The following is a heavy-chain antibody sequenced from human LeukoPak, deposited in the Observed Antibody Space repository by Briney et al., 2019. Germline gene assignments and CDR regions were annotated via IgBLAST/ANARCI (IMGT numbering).Heavy chain of an antibody. CDR1: GFTFSSYW. D-gene: IGHD4-17*01. J-gene: IGHJ4*02. CDR3: ARTSRDHYGDYVPFDY. Sequence: GGSLRLSSAASGFTFSSYWMHWVRQAPGKGLVWVSRINSDVSSTSYADSVKGRFTISRDNAKNTLYLQMNSLRAEDTAVYYCARTSRDHYGDYVPFDYWGQGTLVTVSS. CDR2: INSDVSST. V-gene: IGHV3-74*01.